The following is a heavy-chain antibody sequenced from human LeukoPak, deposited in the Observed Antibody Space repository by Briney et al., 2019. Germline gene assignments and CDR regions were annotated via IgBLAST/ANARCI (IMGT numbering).Heavy chain of an antibody. D-gene: IGHD3-10*01. CDR2: SDWDDDK. CDR3: ARMTSYGSGFDP. CDR1: GFSLSTTGMR. J-gene: IGHJ5*02. Sequence: SGPALVKPTQTLTLTCPFSGFSLSTTGMRVSWIRQPPGKALEWLARSDWDDDKFYSTSLKTRLTISKDTSKNQVVLTMTNMDPVDTATYYCARMTSYGSGFDPWGQGTLVTVSS. V-gene: IGHV2-70*04.